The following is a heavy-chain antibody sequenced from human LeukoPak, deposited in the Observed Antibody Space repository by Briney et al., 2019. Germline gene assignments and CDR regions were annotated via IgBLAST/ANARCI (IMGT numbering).Heavy chain of an antibody. V-gene: IGHV4-34*01. CDR3: ARELQLWPDESFDI. CDR2: ITHSGSA. Sequence: SGTLSLTCAVSGGSFSGYYWSWIRQPPGKGLEWIGEITHSGSANYNLSLKSRVAISVDTTKNQFSMKLSSVTAADTAVYYCARELQLWPDESFDIWGQGTMVTVSS. D-gene: IGHD5-18*01. CDR1: GGSFSGYY. J-gene: IGHJ3*02.